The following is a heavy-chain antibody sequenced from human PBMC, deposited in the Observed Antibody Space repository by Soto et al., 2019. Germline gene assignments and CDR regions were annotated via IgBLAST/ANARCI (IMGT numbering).Heavy chain of an antibody. V-gene: IGHV3-23*01. CDR3: AKGPGYYGSGKQDY. D-gene: IGHD3-10*01. CDR2: ISGSGGST. Sequence: GGSLRLSCAASGFTFSSYAMSWVHQAPGKGLEWVSAISGSGGSTYYADSVKGRFTISRDNSKNTLYLQMNSLRAEDTAVYYCAKGPGYYGSGKQDYWGQGTLVTVSS. CDR1: GFTFSSYA. J-gene: IGHJ4*02.